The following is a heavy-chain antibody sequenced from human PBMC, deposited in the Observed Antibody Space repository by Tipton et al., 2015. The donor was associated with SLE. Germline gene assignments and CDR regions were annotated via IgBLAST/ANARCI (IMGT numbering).Heavy chain of an antibody. V-gene: IGHV4-38-2*02. CDR2: TNQGGGT. J-gene: IGHJ4*02. D-gene: IGHD3-10*01. CDR3: ARANYYGSGRQDY. CDR1: GYSISSGYY. Sequence: TLSLTCSVSGYSISSGYYWGWIRQPPGKGLEWIGITNQGGGTYYNSSLKSRVTISLDASKNQFSLKLSSVTAADTAVYYCARANYYGSGRQDYWGQGTLVTVSS.